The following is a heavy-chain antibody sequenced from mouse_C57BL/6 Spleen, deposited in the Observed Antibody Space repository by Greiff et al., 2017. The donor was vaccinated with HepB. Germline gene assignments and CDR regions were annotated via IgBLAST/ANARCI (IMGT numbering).Heavy chain of an antibody. D-gene: IGHD3-2*02. CDR2: IDPSDSYT. J-gene: IGHJ4*01. Sequence: QVQLQQPGAELVMPGASVKLSCKASGYTFTSYWMHWVKQRPGQGLEWIGEIDPSDSYTNYYQKFKGKSTLTVDKSSSTAYMQLSSLTSEDSAVYYCARVDSSGFNAMDYWGQGTSVTVSS. CDR1: GYTFTSYW. CDR3: ARVDSSGFNAMDY. V-gene: IGHV1-69*01.